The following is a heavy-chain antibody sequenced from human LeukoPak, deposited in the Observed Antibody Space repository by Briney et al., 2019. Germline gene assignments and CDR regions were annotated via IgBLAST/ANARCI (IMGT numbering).Heavy chain of an antibody. V-gene: IGHV1-2*02. CDR2: INPNSGGT. CDR1: GYTFTSYG. D-gene: IGHD2-21*02. J-gene: IGHJ6*03. CDR3: ARASLVTAIRVDYYYYMDV. Sequence: ASVKVSCKASGYTFTSYGISWVRQAPGQGLEWMGWINPNSGGTNYAQKFQGRVTMTRDTSISTAYMELSRLRSDDTAVYYCARASLVTAIRVDYYYYMDVRGKGTTVTISS.